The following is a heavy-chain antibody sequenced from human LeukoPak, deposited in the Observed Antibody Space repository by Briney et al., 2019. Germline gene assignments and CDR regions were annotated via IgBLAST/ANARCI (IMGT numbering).Heavy chain of an antibody. D-gene: IGHD4-17*01. J-gene: IGHJ4*02. CDR3: ARWASRGNYGDYYYFDY. CDR1: GVSFSGYH. CDR2: INHNVST. Sequence: SETLSLTCSVYGVSFSGYHWSWLRQPPGKGLEWMGEINHNVSTNYNPSLKSRVTISVHTSKNQFSLKLSSVTAADTAVYYCARWASRGNYGDYYYFDYWGQGTLVTVSS. V-gene: IGHV4-34*01.